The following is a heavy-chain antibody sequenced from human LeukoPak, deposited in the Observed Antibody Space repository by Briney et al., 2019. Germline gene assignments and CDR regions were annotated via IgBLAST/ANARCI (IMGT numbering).Heavy chain of an antibody. CDR2: MNPNSGNT. J-gene: IGHJ6*03. CDR3: ARGARGIVVVPAAIPGTHYYYYMDV. Sequence: ASVKVSCKASGYTFTSYDINWVRQATGQGLEWMGWMNPNSGNTGYAQKFQGRVTITRNTSISTAYMELSSLRSEDTAVYYCARGARGIVVVPAAIPGTHYYYYMDVWGKGTTVTVSS. CDR1: GYTFTSYD. D-gene: IGHD2-2*02. V-gene: IGHV1-8*03.